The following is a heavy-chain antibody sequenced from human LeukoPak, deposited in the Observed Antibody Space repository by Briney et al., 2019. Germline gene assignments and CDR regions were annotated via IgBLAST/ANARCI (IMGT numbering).Heavy chain of an antibody. V-gene: IGHV4-30-4*01. CDR2: IYYSGST. CDR3: ARGGFYGSSGYYSDY. D-gene: IGHD3-22*01. Sequence: PSETLSLTCTVSGGSISSGDYYWSWIRQPPGKGLEWIGYIYYSGSTYYNPSLKSRVTISVDTSKNQFSLKLSSVTAADTAVHYCARGGFYGSSGYYSDYWGQGALVTVSS. CDR1: GGSISSGDYY. J-gene: IGHJ4*02.